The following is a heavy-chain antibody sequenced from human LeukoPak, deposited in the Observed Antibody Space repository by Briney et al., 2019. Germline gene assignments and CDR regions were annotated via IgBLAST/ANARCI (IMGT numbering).Heavy chain of an antibody. CDR3: AKLSWQWLVRTVGNYYFDY. CDR1: GFTFSNCA. D-gene: IGHD6-19*01. J-gene: IGHJ4*02. CDR2: ISGSGAST. Sequence: GGSLGLSCAASGFTFSNCAMNWVRQAPGKGLEWVSIISGSGASTHYADSVKGRFTISGDNSKNTLYLQMSSLRAEDTAIYYCAKLSWQWLVRTVGNYYFDYWGQGTLVTVSS. V-gene: IGHV3-23*01.